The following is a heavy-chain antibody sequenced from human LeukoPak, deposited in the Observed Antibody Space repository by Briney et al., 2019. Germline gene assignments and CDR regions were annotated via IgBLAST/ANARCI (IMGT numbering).Heavy chain of an antibody. Sequence: SETLSLTCSVSGGSISSYYWSWIRQPPGKGLEWIGYIYYSGSTNYNPSLKSRVTISVDTSKNQFSLKLSSVTAADTAVYYCASPGGYSYGWNYWGQGTLVTVSS. V-gene: IGHV4-59*08. CDR2: IYYSGST. CDR1: GGSISSYY. CDR3: ASPGGYSYGWNY. J-gene: IGHJ4*02. D-gene: IGHD5-18*01.